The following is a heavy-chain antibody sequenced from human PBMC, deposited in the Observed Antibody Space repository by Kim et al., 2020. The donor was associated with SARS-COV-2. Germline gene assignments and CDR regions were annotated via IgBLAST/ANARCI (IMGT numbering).Heavy chain of an antibody. V-gene: IGHV3-23*01. J-gene: IGHJ4*02. CDR3: ARTRGGGDWAHFDY. D-gene: IGHD2-21*02. Sequence: ADSVKGRVTKTRDNAKNTLYLQMNSLRAEDTAVFYCARTRGGGDWAHFDYWGQGTLVTVSS.